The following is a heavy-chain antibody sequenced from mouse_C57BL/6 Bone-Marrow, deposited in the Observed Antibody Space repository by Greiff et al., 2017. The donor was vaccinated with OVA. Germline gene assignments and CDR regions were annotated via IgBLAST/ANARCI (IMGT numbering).Heavy chain of an antibody. D-gene: IGHD1-1*01. Sequence: VKLQQPGAELVKPGASVKLSCKASGYTFTSYWMHWVKQRPGQGLEWIGMIHPNSGSTNYNEKFKSKATLTVGKSSSTAYMQLSSLTSEDSAVYYCARSTTVVATDYAMDYWGQGTSVTVSS. J-gene: IGHJ4*01. CDR1: GYTFTSYW. V-gene: IGHV1-64*01. CDR3: ARSTTVVATDYAMDY. CDR2: IHPNSGST.